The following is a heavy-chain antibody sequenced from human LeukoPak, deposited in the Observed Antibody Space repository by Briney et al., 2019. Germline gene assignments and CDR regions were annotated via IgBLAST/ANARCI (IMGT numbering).Heavy chain of an antibody. CDR2: IYYSGST. CDR1: GGSISHYY. Sequence: SETLSPTCTVSGGSISHYYWTWIRQPPGKGLEWIGYIYYSGSTNYNPSLKSRVTISVDTSKNQFSLKLSSVTAADTAVYYCARGTYCSRTSCYAPDAFDIWGQGTMVTVSS. J-gene: IGHJ3*02. V-gene: IGHV4-59*01. CDR3: ARGTYCSRTSCYAPDAFDI. D-gene: IGHD2-2*01.